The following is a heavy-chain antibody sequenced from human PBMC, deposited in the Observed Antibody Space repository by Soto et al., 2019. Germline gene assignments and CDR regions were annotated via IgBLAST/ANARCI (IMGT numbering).Heavy chain of an antibody. Sequence: ASVKVSCKASRGTFSSDAISWVRQAPGQGLEWMGGIIPIFGTANYAQKFQGRVTITADESTNIAYMELRSLRSDDTAVYYCARDQHPDYYDSSDYYGDGFDHWGQGTLVTVSS. CDR2: IIPIFGTA. V-gene: IGHV1-69*13. CDR3: ARDQHPDYYDSSDYYGDGFDH. D-gene: IGHD3-22*01. J-gene: IGHJ4*02. CDR1: RGTFSSDA.